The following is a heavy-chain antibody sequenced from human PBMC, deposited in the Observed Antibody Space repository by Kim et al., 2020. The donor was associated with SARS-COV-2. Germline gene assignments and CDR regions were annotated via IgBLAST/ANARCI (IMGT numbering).Heavy chain of an antibody. Sequence: SVKVSCKASGGTFSSYAISWVRQAPGQGLEWMGGIIPIFGTANYAQKFQGRVTITADESTSTAYMELSSLRSEDTAVYYCARDPRRRYGYAYYYYGMDVWGQGTTVTVSS. CDR3: ARDPRRRYGYAYYYYGMDV. J-gene: IGHJ6*02. CDR2: IIPIFGTA. CDR1: GGTFSSYA. V-gene: IGHV1-69*13. D-gene: IGHD5-18*01.